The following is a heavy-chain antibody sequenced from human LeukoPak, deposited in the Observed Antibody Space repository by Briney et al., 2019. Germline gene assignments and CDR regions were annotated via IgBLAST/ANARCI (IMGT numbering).Heavy chain of an antibody. CDR2: IYYSGST. Sequence: SETLSLTCTVPGGSISSSSYYWGWIRQPPGKGLEWIGSIYYSGSTYYNPSLKSRVTISVDTSKNQFSLKLSSVTAADTAVYYCARVSQWLVPGAFDIWGQGTMVTVSS. J-gene: IGHJ3*02. CDR3: ARVSQWLVPGAFDI. D-gene: IGHD6-19*01. CDR1: GGSISSSSYY. V-gene: IGHV4-39*07.